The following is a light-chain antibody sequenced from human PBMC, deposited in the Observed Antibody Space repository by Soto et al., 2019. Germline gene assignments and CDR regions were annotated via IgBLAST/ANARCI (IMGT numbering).Light chain of an antibody. V-gene: IGKV1-33*01. J-gene: IGKJ4*02. CDR3: QQYNKWPQ. Sequence: DIQMTQSPSSLSASVGDRVTITCQASQDISNYLNWYQQKPGKAPKLLIYDASNLETGVPSRFSGSGSGTDFTFTISSLQPEDIAIYYCQQYNKWPQFGGGTKV. CDR2: DAS. CDR1: QDISNY.